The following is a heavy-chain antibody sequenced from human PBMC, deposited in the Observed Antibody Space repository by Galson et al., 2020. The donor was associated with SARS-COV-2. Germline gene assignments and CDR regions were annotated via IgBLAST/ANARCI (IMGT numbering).Heavy chain of an antibody. J-gene: IGHJ6*03. Sequence: GGSLRLSCAASGFTFSSYAMHWVRQAPGKGLEWVAVISYDGSNKYYADSVQGRFPIHSDNPKNTLYLQMNSLRAEDTAVYYCARDSGDDIVVVPAAMFNVHYYYYMDVWGKGTTVTVSS. CDR3: ARDSGDDIVVVPAAMFNVHYYYYMDV. D-gene: IGHD2-2*01. CDR2: ISYDGSNK. V-gene: IGHV3-30*01. CDR1: GFTFSSYA.